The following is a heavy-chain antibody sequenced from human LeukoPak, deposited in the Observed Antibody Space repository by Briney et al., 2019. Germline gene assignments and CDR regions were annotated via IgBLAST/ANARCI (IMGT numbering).Heavy chain of an antibody. CDR3: ARVRCSGGSCPYYYYYYYMDV. D-gene: IGHD2-15*01. CDR2: NSGST. Sequence: PSETLSLTCTVSGGSISSSSYYWAWIRQPPGKGLEWIGSNSGSTYYNPSLQSRVTISIDTSKNQFSLKLRFVTAADTAMYYCARVRCSGGSCPYYYYYYYMDVWGKGTTVTVSS. J-gene: IGHJ6*03. V-gene: IGHV4-39*07. CDR1: GGSISSSSYY.